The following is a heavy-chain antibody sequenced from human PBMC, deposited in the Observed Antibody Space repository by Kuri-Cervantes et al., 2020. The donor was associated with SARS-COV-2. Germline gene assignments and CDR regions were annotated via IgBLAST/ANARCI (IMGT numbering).Heavy chain of an antibody. CDR2: ISTYNGNT. D-gene: IGHD2-15*01. J-gene: IGHJ6*02. CDR3: VRGRLEGYCSGGSCYPVGKYYNYYYGIYV. CDR1: GYTFTSYG. V-gene: IGHV1-18*01. Sequence: SVKHSCKPSGYTFTSYGISWVRQATGQGLEWMGWISTYNGNTNYAQKLQGRVTMTTDTSTSTAYMQLRSLRSADTAVYYCVRGRLEGYCSGGSCYPVGKYYNYYYGIYVWGQGTTVTVSS.